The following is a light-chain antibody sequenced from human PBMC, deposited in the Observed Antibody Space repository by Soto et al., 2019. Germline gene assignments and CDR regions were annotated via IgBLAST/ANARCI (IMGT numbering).Light chain of an antibody. CDR2: EGS. V-gene: IGLV2-23*01. CDR1: SSDVGSYNL. CDR3: CSYAGSSPSYV. J-gene: IGLJ1*01. Sequence: QSALTQPASVSGSPGQSITTSCTGTSSDVGSYNLVSWYQQHPGKAPKLMIYEGSKRPSGVSNRFSGSKSGNTASLTISGLQAEDEADYYCCSYAGSSPSYVFGTGTKLTVL.